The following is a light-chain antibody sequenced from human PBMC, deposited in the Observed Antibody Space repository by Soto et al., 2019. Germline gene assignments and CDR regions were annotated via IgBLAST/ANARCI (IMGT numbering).Light chain of an antibody. V-gene: IGKV1-5*03. J-gene: IGKJ2*01. CDR1: QSISNW. CDR2: KAS. Sequence: DIQMTQSPSTLSASVGDRVTITCRASQSISNWLAWYQQKPGKAPKLLIYKASSLQSGVPSRFSGSGSGTEFTLTISSLQPDDFATYYCQHYNIYPYTFGQGTKLDIK. CDR3: QHYNIYPYT.